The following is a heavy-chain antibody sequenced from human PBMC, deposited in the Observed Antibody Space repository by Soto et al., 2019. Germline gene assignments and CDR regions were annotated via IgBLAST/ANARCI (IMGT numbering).Heavy chain of an antibody. Sequence: SETLSLTCAVYGGSFSGYYWSWIRQPPGKGLEWIGEINHSGSTNYNPSLKSRVTISVDTSKNQFSLKLSSVTAADTAVYYCARGRGGSAVVVPAAASSNFDYWGQGTLVTVSS. CDR3: ARGRGGSAVVVPAAASSNFDY. CDR2: INHSGST. CDR1: GGSFSGYY. D-gene: IGHD2-2*01. V-gene: IGHV4-34*01. J-gene: IGHJ4*02.